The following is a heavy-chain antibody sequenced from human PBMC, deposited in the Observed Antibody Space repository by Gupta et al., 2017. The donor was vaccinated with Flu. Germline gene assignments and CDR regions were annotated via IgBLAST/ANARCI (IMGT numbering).Heavy chain of an antibody. D-gene: IGHD3-10*01. CDR1: MRNIDW. CDR2: VFYSGIT. Sequence: MRNIDWGSWVRQPPGKGLEWIGEVFYSGITNYNPSLKSRVTISLDTSNNQFSLTLNSVTAADTAVYYCARDNSALDYWGRGTLVTVSS. CDR3: ARDNSALDY. J-gene: IGHJ4*02. V-gene: IGHV4-4*02.